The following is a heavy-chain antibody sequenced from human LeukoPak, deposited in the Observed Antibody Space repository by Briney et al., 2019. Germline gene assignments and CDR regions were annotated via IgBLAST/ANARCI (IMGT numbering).Heavy chain of an antibody. J-gene: IGHJ4*02. CDR2: IYHSGST. V-gene: IGHV4-34*01. CDR1: GGSFSGYY. Sequence: PSETLSLTCAVYGGSFSGYYWSWIRQPPGKGLEWIGYIYHSGSTYYNPSLKSRVTISVDRSKNQFSLKLSSVTAADTAVYYCARADRLGGELLRILFDYWGQGTLVTVSS. CDR3: ARADRLGGELLRILFDY. D-gene: IGHD1-26*01.